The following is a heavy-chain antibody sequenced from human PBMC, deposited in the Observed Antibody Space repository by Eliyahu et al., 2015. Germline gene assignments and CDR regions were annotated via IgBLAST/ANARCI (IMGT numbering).Heavy chain of an antibody. CDR2: IYYIGST. J-gene: IGHJ4*02. Sequence: LVKPSEXLSLXCAVSGAXINSYYWSWIRQPPGKGLEWIGYIYYIGSTKYNPSLESRVTISVDESKNQFSLRLSSVTAADTAVYFCARYSNYIPYYFDYWGRGTLVTVSS. D-gene: IGHD4-11*01. CDR1: GAXINSYY. V-gene: IGHV4-59*12. CDR3: ARYSNYIPYYFDY.